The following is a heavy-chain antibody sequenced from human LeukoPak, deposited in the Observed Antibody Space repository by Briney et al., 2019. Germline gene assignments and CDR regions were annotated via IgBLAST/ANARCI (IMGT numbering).Heavy chain of an antibody. Sequence: PGGSLRLSCAASGFTFSSYAMSWVRQAPGKGLEWVSAISGSGGSTYYADSVKGRFTISRDNSKNTLYLQMNSLRAEDTAVYYCEGSGYYSLYYFDYWGQGTQVTVSS. V-gene: IGHV3-23*01. CDR2: ISGSGGST. J-gene: IGHJ4*02. CDR1: GFTFSSYA. CDR3: EGSGYYSLYYFDY. D-gene: IGHD3-22*01.